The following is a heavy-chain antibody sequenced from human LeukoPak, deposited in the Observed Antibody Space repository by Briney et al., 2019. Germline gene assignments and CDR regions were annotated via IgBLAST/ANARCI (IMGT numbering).Heavy chain of an antibody. V-gene: IGHV3-23*01. Sequence: GSLRLSRAVSGFTFSSYAMNWVRQAPGEGLEWVSGISGSGGTTYYPDSVQGRFTISRDNSKNTLYVQMNSLRVDDTAMYYCVKDSYYYDNSGYYYVKDHWGQGTLVTVSS. CDR2: ISGSGGTT. CDR1: GFTFSSYA. J-gene: IGHJ4*02. D-gene: IGHD3-22*01. CDR3: VKDSYYYDNSGYYYVKDH.